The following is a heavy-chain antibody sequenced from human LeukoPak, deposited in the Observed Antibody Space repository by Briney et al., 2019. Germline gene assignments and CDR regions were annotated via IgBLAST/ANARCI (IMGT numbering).Heavy chain of an antibody. CDR2: IYSGGST. D-gene: IGHD4-11*01. V-gene: IGHV3-66*02. CDR1: GVTFSSNY. Sequence: GGSLRLSCAASGVTFSSNYMSWVRQAPGKGLEWVSVIYSGGSTYYAASVKRRFTISRDSSENTLYLQMNSLRAEDTAVYYCARVSTTIGYFDYWGRGTLVTVSA. J-gene: IGHJ4*02. CDR3: ARVSTTIGYFDY.